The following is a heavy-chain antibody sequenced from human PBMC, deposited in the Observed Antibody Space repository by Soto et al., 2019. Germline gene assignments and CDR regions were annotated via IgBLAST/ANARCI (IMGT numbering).Heavy chain of an antibody. J-gene: IGHJ4*02. Sequence: PXGSLRLSCAASGXTISSYSMNWVRQAPGKGLELVSSISGSGGSTYYADSVKGRFTISRDNSKNTLYLQMNSMISEDTAVYYCAKGYCSSIRCLPDYWGQGTLVPVS. CDR3: AKGYCSSIRCLPDY. CDR2: ISGSGGST. D-gene: IGHD2-2*01. CDR1: GXTISSYS. V-gene: IGHV3-23*01.